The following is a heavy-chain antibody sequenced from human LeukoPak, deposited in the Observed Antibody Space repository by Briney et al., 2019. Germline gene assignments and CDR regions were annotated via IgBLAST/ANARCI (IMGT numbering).Heavy chain of an antibody. D-gene: IGHD3-22*01. J-gene: IGHJ4*02. Sequence: PGRSLRLSCAASGFTFSSYGMHWVRQAPGKGLEWVAGIWYDGSNKYYADSAKGRFTISRDNSKNTLYLQMNSLRAEDTAVYYCASGGPDYYDSSGYYPSPPDYWGQGTLVTVSS. CDR2: IWYDGSNK. CDR1: GFTFSSYG. V-gene: IGHV3-33*01. CDR3: ASGGPDYYDSSGYYPSPPDY.